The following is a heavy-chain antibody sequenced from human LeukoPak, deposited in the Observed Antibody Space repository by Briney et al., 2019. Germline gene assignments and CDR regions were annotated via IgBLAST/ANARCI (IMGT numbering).Heavy chain of an antibody. D-gene: IGHD3-10*01. CDR1: GYSISSGYY. CDR3: ASARFGDKYFDY. J-gene: IGHJ4*02. CDR2: IYHSGST. V-gene: IGHV4-38-2*02. Sequence: SETLSLTCTVAGYSISSGYYWGWIRQPPGKGLEWIGSIYHSGSTYYNPSLKSRVTISVDTSKNQFSLKLSSVTAADTAVYYCASARFGDKYFDYLGQGTLVTVSS.